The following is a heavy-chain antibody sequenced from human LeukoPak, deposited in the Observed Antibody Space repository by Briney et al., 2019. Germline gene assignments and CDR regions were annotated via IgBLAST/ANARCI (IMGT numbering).Heavy chain of an antibody. J-gene: IGHJ3*02. CDR2: VYYSGST. D-gene: IGHD2/OR15-2a*01. CDR3: ARSYFSVGAFDI. CDR1: GGSISSSSYY. V-gene: IGHV4-39*01. Sequence: SETLSLTCTVSGGSISSSSYYWGWIRQPPGKGLEWIGTVYYSGSTYYNPSLKSRVTISVDTSKNQFSLKLSSVTAADTAVYYCARSYFSVGAFDIWGQGTMVTVSS.